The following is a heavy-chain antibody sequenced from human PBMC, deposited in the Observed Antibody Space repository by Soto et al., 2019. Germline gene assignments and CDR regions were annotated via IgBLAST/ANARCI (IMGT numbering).Heavy chain of an antibody. CDR2: IYWDDDK. CDR1: GFSLSTSGVG. CDR3: AHQSRITGTTYNWFDP. Sequence: QITLKESGPTLVKPTQTLTLTCTFSGFSLSTSGVGVGWIRQPPGKALEWLALIYWDDDKRYSPSLKSRLTITKHTSKNQVVLTMMNMDPVDTATYYCAHQSRITGTTYNWFDPWGQGTLVTVSS. D-gene: IGHD1-7*01. V-gene: IGHV2-5*02. J-gene: IGHJ5*02.